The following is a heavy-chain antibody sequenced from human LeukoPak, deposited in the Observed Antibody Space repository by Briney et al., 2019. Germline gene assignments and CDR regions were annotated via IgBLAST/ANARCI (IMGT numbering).Heavy chain of an antibody. CDR2: INSADNT. CDR3: ARVCGYTSGHGADY. V-gene: IGHV3-66*02. Sequence: GGSLRLSCAASGFSVSAYYMSWVRHAPGQGLEWVSLINSADNTYYAESVKGRFTTSRDNSKNTVFLQMNRLRPEDTAMYYCARVCGYTSGHGADYWGQGTLVTVSS. D-gene: IGHD5-12*01. CDR1: GFSVSAYY. J-gene: IGHJ4*02.